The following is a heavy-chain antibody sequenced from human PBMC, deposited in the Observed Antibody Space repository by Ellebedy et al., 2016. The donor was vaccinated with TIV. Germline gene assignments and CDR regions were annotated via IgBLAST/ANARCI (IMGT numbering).Heavy chain of an antibody. Sequence: MPSETLSLTCTVSGGSISSRTRYWGWFRQTPEKGLEWIGTVYFTGTTYYNPSLSSRVPISADPSNNQFSLKLTSVTAADTAVYSCATARRDPLYYGVDFWGRGTTVTVSS. D-gene: IGHD6-13*01. J-gene: IGHJ6*02. V-gene: IGHV4-39*01. CDR1: GGSISSRTRY. CDR2: VYFTGTT. CDR3: ATARRDPLYYGVDF.